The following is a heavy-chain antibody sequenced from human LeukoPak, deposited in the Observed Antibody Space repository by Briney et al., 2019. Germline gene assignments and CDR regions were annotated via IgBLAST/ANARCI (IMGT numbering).Heavy chain of an antibody. CDR2: IRQDGSET. CDR3: ASRAGKPGNTPWCFDY. J-gene: IGHJ4*02. D-gene: IGHD1-7*01. Sequence: GGSLGLSCAASGFTFTNYWMTWVRQAPGKGPEWVANIRQDGSETNYVDSVRGRFTIARDNTKNSLYLQMTSLRGEDTAVYYCASRAGKPGNTPWCFDYWGQGALVTVSS. CDR1: GFTFTNYW. V-gene: IGHV3-7*01.